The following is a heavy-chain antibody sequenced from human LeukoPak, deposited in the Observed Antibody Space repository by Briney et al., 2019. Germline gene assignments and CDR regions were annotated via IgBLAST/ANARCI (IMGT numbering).Heavy chain of an antibody. CDR1: GFTFSGYV. CDR3: AKDRRSAEPALSYFDY. J-gene: IGHJ4*02. V-gene: IGHV3-23*01. D-gene: IGHD6-13*01. Sequence: GGSLRLSCAASGFTFSGYVMSWVRQAPRKGLEWVSAVSGSGSTTYYADSVKGRFTISRDNSKNTLYLQMNSLRAEDTAVYYCAKDRRSAEPALSYFDYWGQGTLVTVSS. CDR2: VSGSGSTT.